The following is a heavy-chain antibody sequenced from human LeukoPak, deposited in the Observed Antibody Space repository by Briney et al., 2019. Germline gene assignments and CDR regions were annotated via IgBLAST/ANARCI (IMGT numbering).Heavy chain of an antibody. D-gene: IGHD6-6*01. J-gene: IGHJ3*02. CDR3: ARPTSSSGAFDI. CDR1: GGSISSSSYY. V-gene: IGHV4-39*01. CDR2: IYYSGST. Sequence: SETLTLNCTVSGGSISSSSYYWGWIRQPPGKGLEWIGSIYYSGSTYYNPSLKSRVTISVDTSKNQFSLKLSSVTAADTAVYYCARPTSSSGAFDIWGQGTMVTVSS.